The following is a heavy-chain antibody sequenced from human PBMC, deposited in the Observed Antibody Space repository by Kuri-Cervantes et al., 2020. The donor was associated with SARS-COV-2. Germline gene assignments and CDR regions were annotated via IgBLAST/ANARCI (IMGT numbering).Heavy chain of an antibody. CDR1: GGSISSSSYY. V-gene: IGHV4-39*07. J-gene: IGHJ4*02. D-gene: IGHD5-18*01. CDR2: IYYSGST. Sequence: SGTLSLTCTVSGGSISSSSYYWGWIRQPPGKGLEWIGSIYYSGSTYYNPSLKSRVTISVDTSKNQFSLKLSSVTAADTAVYYCARAKGYSYAGIYFDYWGQGTLVTVSS. CDR3: ARAKGYSYAGIYFDY.